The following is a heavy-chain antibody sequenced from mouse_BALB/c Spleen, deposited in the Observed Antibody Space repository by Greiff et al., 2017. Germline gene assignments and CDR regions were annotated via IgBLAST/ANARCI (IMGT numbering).Heavy chain of an antibody. CDR3: ARGGGNHYYAMDY. D-gene: IGHD2-1*01. Sequence: VQLKQSGAELVRPGALVKLSCKASGFNIKDYYMHWVKQRPEQGLEWIGWIDPENGNTIYDPKFQGKASITADTSSNTAYLQLSSLTSEDTAVYYCARGGGNHYYAMDYWGQGTSVTVSS. J-gene: IGHJ4*01. CDR2: IDPENGNT. CDR1: GFNIKDYY. V-gene: IGHV14-1*02.